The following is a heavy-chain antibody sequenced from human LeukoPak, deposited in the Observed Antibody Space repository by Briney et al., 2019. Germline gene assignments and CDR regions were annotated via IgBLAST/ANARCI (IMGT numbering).Heavy chain of an antibody. V-gene: IGHV1-24*01. D-gene: IGHD6-13*01. Sequence: ASVKVSCKVSGYTLTELSMHWVRQAPGKGLEWMGGFDPEDGETIYAQKFQGRVTMTRDTSISTAYMELSRLRSDDTAVYYCARSRATFIAAAGDYWGQGTLVTVSS. CDR3: ARSRATFIAAAGDY. J-gene: IGHJ4*02. CDR2: FDPEDGET. CDR1: GYTLTELS.